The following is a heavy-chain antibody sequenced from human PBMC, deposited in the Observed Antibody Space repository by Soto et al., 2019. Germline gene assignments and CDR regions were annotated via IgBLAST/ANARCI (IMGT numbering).Heavy chain of an antibody. CDR3: ARVGDPYDI. D-gene: IGHD3-9*01. J-gene: IGHJ6*02. Sequence: TLSLTCTVSGGSISSGDYYWSWIRQPPGKGLEWIGYIYHSGSTFYNPSLKSRLTISVDTSKNQFSLKLTSVTAADTAAYYCARVGDPYDIWGQGTTVTVSS. CDR1: GGSISSGDYY. V-gene: IGHV4-30-4*01. CDR2: IYHSGST.